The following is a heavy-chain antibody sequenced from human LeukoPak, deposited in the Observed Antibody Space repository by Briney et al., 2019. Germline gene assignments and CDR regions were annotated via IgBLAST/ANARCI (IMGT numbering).Heavy chain of an antibody. J-gene: IGHJ6*04. D-gene: IGHD3-10*02. CDR1: GFTFSSYE. CDR3: AELGITMIGGV. Sequence: GGSLRLSCAASGFTFSSYEMNWVRQAPGKGLEWVSYISSSCSTIDYADSVKRRFTISRDNAKNSLYLQMNSLRAEDTAVYYCAELGITMIGGVWGKGTTVTISS. V-gene: IGHV3-48*03. CDR2: ISSSCSTI.